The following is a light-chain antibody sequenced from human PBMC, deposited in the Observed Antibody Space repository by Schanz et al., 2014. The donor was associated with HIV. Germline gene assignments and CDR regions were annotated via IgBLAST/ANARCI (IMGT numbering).Light chain of an antibody. CDR3: AVWDDSLKAWV. V-gene: IGLV1-44*01. Sequence: QSVLTQPPSASATPGQRVTISCSGGGSNIGNNYVNWYQQLPGTAPKLLIFFTDHRPSGVPARFSGSKSGTSASLAISGLQSEDEGDYYCAVWDDSLKAWVFGGGTKLTVL. J-gene: IGLJ3*02. CDR1: GSNIGNNY. CDR2: FTD.